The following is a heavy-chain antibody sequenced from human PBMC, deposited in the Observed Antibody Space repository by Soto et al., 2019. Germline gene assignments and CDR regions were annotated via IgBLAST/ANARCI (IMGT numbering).Heavy chain of an antibody. D-gene: IGHD3-3*01. CDR1: GFTFSSYS. CDR2: ISSSSSTI. V-gene: IGHV3-48*01. CDR3: ESQSSECLLFAS. Sequence: EVQLVESGGGLVQPGGSLRLSCAASGFTFSSYSMNWVRQAPGKGLEWVSYISSSSSTIYYADSVKGRFTISRDNAQNSLYLQINSLRAEDTAVYYCESQSSECLLFASWGQGTLVTVSS. J-gene: IGHJ4*02.